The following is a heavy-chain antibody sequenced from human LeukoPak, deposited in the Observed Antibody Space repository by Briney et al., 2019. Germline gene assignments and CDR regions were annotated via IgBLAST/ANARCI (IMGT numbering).Heavy chain of an antibody. CDR3: ARDPGMRSSGYYYLSSWFDP. V-gene: IGHV4-39*01. D-gene: IGHD3-22*01. CDR1: GGSISSSSYY. Sequence: SETLSLTCTVSGGSISSSSYYWGWIRQPPGKGLEWIGSIYYSGGTYQNPSLKSRVTISVDTSKNQFSLKLSSVTAADTAVYYCARDPGMRSSGYYYLSSWFDPWGQGTLVTVSS. J-gene: IGHJ5*02. CDR2: IYYSGGT.